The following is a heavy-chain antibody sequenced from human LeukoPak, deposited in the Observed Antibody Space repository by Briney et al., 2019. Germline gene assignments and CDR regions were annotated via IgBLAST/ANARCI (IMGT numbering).Heavy chain of an antibody. CDR1: GGTFSSYA. D-gene: IGHD3-22*01. V-gene: IGHV1-69*13. CDR3: ARGYYYDSSGYYTEYFQH. J-gene: IGHJ1*01. Sequence: SVKVSCKASGGTFSSYAISWVRQAPGQGLEWMGGIIPIFGTANYAQKFQGRVTITADESTSTAYMELSSLRSEDTAVYYCARGYYYDSSGYYTEYFQHWGQGTLVTVSS. CDR2: IIPIFGTA.